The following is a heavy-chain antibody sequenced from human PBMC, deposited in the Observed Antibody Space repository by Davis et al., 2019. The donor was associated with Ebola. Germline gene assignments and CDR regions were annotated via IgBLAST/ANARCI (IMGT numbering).Heavy chain of an antibody. CDR2: INPNGGGT. CDR3: ARGDPYGGYTY. V-gene: IGHV1-2*02. J-gene: IGHJ4*02. CDR1: GYTFTDFF. Sequence: ASVKVSCKASGYTFTDFFIHWVRQAPGQGLEWMGWINPNGGGTRFAQQLQDRVTMTRDTSISTVYMELSRLRSDETAVYYCARGDPYGGYTYWGQGTQVTVSS. D-gene: IGHD5-12*01.